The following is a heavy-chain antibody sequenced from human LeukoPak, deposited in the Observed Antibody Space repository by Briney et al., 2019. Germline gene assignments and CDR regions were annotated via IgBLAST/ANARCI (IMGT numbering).Heavy chain of an antibody. CDR1: GFTFSSYA. CDR3: AREETVTTRYDY. J-gene: IGHJ4*02. CDR2: INTDGSST. V-gene: IGHV3-74*01. D-gene: IGHD4-11*01. Sequence: PGGSLRLSCAASGFTFSSYAMSWVRQAPGKGLVWVSRINTDGSSTSYADSVKGRFTISRDNAKNTLYLQMNSLRAEDTAVYYCAREETVTTRYDYWGQGTLVTVSS.